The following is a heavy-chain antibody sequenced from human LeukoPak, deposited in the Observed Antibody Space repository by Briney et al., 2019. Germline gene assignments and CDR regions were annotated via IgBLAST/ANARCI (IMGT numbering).Heavy chain of an antibody. V-gene: IGHV3-23*01. CDR3: AKDQDYYDSSGYVPYAFVI. Sequence: GGSLRLSCAASGFTFSSDAMSWVRRAPGKGLEWVSAISGSGGSTYYADSVKGRFTISRDNSKNTLYLQMNSLRAEDTAVYYCAKDQDYYDSSGYVPYAFVIWGQGTMVTVSS. D-gene: IGHD3-22*01. J-gene: IGHJ3*02. CDR2: ISGSGGST. CDR1: GFTFSSDA.